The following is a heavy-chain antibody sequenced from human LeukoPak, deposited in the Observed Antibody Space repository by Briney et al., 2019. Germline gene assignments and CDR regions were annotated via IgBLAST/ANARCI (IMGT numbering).Heavy chain of an antibody. J-gene: IGHJ4*02. V-gene: IGHV4-39*07. D-gene: IGHD5-24*01. Sequence: SETLSLTCTVSGGSISSSSYYWGWIRQPPGKGLEWIGSIYYSGSTYYNPSLKSRVTISVDTSKNQFSLKLSSVTAADTAVYYCAREGGYNPPYYFDYWGQGTLVTVSS. CDR2: IYYSGST. CDR1: GGSISSSSYY. CDR3: AREGGYNPPYYFDY.